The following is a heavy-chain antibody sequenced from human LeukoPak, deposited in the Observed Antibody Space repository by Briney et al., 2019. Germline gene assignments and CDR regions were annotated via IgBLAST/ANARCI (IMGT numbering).Heavy chain of an antibody. CDR2: IKSKTDDGTT. CDR1: GLTFSNAW. CDR3: TSHDYGDSNFYY. D-gene: IGHD4-17*01. J-gene: IGHJ4*02. Sequence: GGSLRLSCAASGLTFSNAWKSWVRQAPGKGLEWVGRIKSKTDDGTTDYAAPVKGRFTISRDDSKNTLYLQMNSLKTEDTAVYYCTSHDYGDSNFYYWGQGTLVTVSS. V-gene: IGHV3-15*01.